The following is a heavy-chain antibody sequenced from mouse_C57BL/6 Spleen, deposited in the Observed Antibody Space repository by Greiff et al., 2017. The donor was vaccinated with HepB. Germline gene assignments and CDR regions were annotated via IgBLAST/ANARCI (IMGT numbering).Heavy chain of an antibody. CDR3: AIYYDYGYAMDY. D-gene: IGHD2-4*01. CDR1: GFTFSDYY. Sequence: EVMLVESEGGLVQPGSSMKLSCTASGFTFSDYYMAWVRQVPEKGLEWVANINYDGSSTYYLDSLKSRFIISRDNAKNILYLQMSSLKSEDTATYYCAIYYDYGYAMDYWGQGTSVTVSS. CDR2: INYDGSST. V-gene: IGHV5-16*01. J-gene: IGHJ4*01.